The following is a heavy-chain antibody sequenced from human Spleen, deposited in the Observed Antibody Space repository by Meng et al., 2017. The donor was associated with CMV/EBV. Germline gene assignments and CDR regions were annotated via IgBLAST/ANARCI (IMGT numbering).Heavy chain of an antibody. CDR2: IYTSGST. D-gene: IGHD2/OR15-2a*01. J-gene: IGHJ5*02. Sequence: PVPCKPSDTMSLPCTFVVGSINSYYWSWIRQPAGKGLEWIGRIYTSGSTNYNPSLKSRVTMSVDTSKNQFSLKLSSVTAADTAVYYCAREVIGRFGNWFDPWGQGTLVTVSS. V-gene: IGHV4-4*07. CDR1: VGSINSYY. CDR3: AREVIGRFGNWFDP.